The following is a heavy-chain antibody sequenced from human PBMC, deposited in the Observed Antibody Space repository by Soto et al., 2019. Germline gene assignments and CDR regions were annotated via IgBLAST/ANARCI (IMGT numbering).Heavy chain of an antibody. CDR1: GGSFSGYY. Sequence: SETLSLTCAVYGGSFSGYYWSWIRQPPGKGLECIGEINHSGSTNYNPSLKSRVTISVDTSKNQFSLKLSSVTAADTAVYYCARGYIYNPFDYWGQGTLVTVYS. CDR3: ARGYIYNPFDY. D-gene: IGHD1-1*01. J-gene: IGHJ4*02. CDR2: INHSGST. V-gene: IGHV4-34*01.